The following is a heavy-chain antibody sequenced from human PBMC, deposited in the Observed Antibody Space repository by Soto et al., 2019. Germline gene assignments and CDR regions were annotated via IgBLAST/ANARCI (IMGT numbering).Heavy chain of an antibody. V-gene: IGHV3-30*04. D-gene: IGHD6-13*01. CDR2: ILYDGRNK. CDR1: GFTFFNYA. CDR3: ARLPGIAPRDY. Sequence: GGSLRLSCAASGFTFFNYAMHWVRQAPGKGLEWVAVILYDGRNKYYADSVKGRFTISRDNAKNTLYLQMNSLRAEDTAVYYCARLPGIAPRDYWGQGTLVTVSS. J-gene: IGHJ4*02.